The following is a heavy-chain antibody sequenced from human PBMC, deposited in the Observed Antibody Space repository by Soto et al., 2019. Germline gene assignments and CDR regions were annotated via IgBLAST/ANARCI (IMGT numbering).Heavy chain of an antibody. D-gene: IGHD6-6*01. CDR3: ASPPYSSSSRDYYYYYGMDV. J-gene: IGHJ6*02. CDR2: IYSGGST. CDR1: GFTVSSNS. V-gene: IGHV3-53*01. Sequence: VQLVESGGGLIQPGGSLRLSCAGSGFTVSSNSMSWVRQAPGKGLEWVSVIYSGGSTYYADSVKGRFTISRDNSKNTLYLQMNSLRAEDTAVYYCASPPYSSSSRDYYYYYGMDVWGQGTTVTVSS.